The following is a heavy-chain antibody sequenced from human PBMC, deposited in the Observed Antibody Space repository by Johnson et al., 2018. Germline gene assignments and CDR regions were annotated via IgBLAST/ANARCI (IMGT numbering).Heavy chain of an antibody. CDR2: IGGSGTSI. D-gene: IGHD6-19*01. V-gene: IGHV3-21*01. CDR1: GFTFSIYG. Sequence: VQLVESGGGLVKPGGSLRLSCAASGFTFSIYGMNWVRQAPGKGLEWVSFIGGSGTSIHYADSVKGRFTISRYNAKNSLYLQMSSLRAEDSAIYLCARGQWLVPGYYYYMDVWGEGTTFTVSS. J-gene: IGHJ6*03. CDR3: ARGQWLVPGYYYYMDV.